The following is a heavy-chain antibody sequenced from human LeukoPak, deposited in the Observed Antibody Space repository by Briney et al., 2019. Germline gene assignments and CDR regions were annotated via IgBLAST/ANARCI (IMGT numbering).Heavy chain of an antibody. D-gene: IGHD6-13*01. V-gene: IGHV1-18*04. CDR1: SYTFTSYG. Sequence: GASVKVSCKASSYTFTSYGISWVRQAPGQGLEWMGWISAYNGNTNYAQKLQGRVTMTTDTSTSTAYMELRSLRSDDTAVYYCARAGVGIAAAGSYFDYWGQGTLVTVSS. CDR3: ARAGVGIAAAGSYFDY. J-gene: IGHJ4*02. CDR2: ISAYNGNT.